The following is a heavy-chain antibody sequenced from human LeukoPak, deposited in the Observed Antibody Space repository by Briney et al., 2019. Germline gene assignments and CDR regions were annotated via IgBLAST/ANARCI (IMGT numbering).Heavy chain of an antibody. V-gene: IGHV4-59*01. J-gene: IGHJ3*02. CDR1: GGSISSYY. CDR3: ARAAGLDSDAFDI. D-gene: IGHD3/OR15-3a*01. CDR2: IYYSGST. Sequence: PSETLSLTCTVSGGSISSYYWSWIRQPPGKGLEWIGYIYYSGSTNYNPSLKSRVTISVDTSKNQFSLKLSSVTAADTAVYYCARAAGLDSDAFDIWGQGTMVTVSS.